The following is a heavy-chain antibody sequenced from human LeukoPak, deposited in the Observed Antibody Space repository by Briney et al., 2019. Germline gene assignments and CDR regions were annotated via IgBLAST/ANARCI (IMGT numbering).Heavy chain of an antibody. J-gene: IGHJ4*02. D-gene: IGHD6-19*01. CDR1: GFTFSSYA. V-gene: IGHV3-23*01. CDR2: ISVSGGST. CDR3: AKRIAVAGPYFDY. Sequence: GGSLRLSCAASGFTFSSYAMSWVREAPGKGLVWVSAISVSGGSTYYADSVKGRFTISRDNSKNTLYLQMNSLRAEDTAVYYCAKRIAVAGPYFDYWGQGTLVTVSS.